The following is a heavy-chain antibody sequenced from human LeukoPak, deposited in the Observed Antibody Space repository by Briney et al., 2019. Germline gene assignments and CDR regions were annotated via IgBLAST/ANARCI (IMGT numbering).Heavy chain of an antibody. J-gene: IGHJ4*02. D-gene: IGHD2/OR15-2a*01. CDR3: AKERTQTTSFDY. Sequence: GGSLRLSCAASGFTVRSNYMSWVRQAPGKGLEWVSIIYSGGSTYYADSVKGRFTISRDNSKNTLYLQMNRLRAEDTAIYYCAKERTQTTSFDYWGQGTLVTVSS. CDR2: IYSGGST. CDR1: GFTVRSNY. V-gene: IGHV3-53*05.